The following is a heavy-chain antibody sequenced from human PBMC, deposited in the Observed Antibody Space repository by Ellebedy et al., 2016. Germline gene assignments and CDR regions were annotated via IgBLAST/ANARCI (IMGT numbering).Heavy chain of an antibody. D-gene: IGHD2-2*01. Sequence: KVSCXGSGYSFTSYWIGWVRQMPGKGLEWMGIIYPGDSDTRYSPSFQGQVTISADKSISTAYLQWSSLKASDTAMYYCARSVVPAAIIFDYWGQGTLVTVSS. CDR3: ARSVVPAAIIFDY. V-gene: IGHV5-51*01. J-gene: IGHJ4*02. CDR2: IYPGDSDT. CDR1: GYSFTSYW.